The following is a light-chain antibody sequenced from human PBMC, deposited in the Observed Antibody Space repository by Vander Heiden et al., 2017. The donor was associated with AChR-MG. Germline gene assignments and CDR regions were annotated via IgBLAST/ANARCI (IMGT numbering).Light chain of an antibody. CDR3: QVWDSSSGHLV. J-gene: IGLJ2*01. Sequence: SYVLTQPPSVSVAPGQTASIPCGGNNIESRSVRWYQQKPGQAPVLVVYDDYTRPSGIPERVSGSNSGNLATLTIGRVEAADEADYYCQVWDSSSGHLVFGGGTMLTVL. V-gene: IGLV3-21*02. CDR1: NIESRS. CDR2: DDY.